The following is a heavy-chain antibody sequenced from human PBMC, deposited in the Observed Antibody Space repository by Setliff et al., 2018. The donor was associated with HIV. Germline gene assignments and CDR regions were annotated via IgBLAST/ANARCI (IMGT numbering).Heavy chain of an antibody. CDR1: GGSLSGDY. V-gene: IGHV4-34*01. CDR2: INQSGST. CDR3: ARGRGRTFYYDSSGSRAIDI. J-gene: IGHJ3*02. D-gene: IGHD3-22*01. Sequence: SETLSLTCAVYGGSLSGDYWSWIRQPPGKGLEWIGEINQSGSTNYNPSLKSRVIISVDTSKNQLSLKLSSVTAADTAMYYCARGRGRTFYYDSSGSRAIDIWGQGTMVTVSS.